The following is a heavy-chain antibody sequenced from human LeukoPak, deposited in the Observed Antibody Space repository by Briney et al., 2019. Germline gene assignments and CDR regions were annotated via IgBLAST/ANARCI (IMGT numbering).Heavy chain of an antibody. Sequence: GGSLRLSCAASGFTFSSYWMHWVRQAPGKGLVWVSRIFSDASSSNYADSVKGRFTISRDNAKNTLYLQMNSLRADDTAVYYCARVLPNSGRYFDYWGQGTLVTVSS. J-gene: IGHJ4*02. V-gene: IGHV3-74*01. CDR3: ARVLPNSGRYFDY. CDR2: IFSDASSS. CDR1: GFTFSSYW. D-gene: IGHD6-19*01.